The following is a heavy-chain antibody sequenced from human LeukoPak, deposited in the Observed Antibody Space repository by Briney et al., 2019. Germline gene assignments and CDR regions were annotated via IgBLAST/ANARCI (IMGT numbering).Heavy chain of an antibody. Sequence: GTSLRLSCAASGFTFTSYGMHWVRQAPGKGLEWVALITYDGYYKYYSDSVKGRFTISRDNSKNTLYLQMNSLRAEDTAVYYCARDLCGGDCYVKYYWGPGTLVTVSS. V-gene: IGHV3-30*03. CDR2: ITYDGYYK. CDR3: ARDLCGGDCYVKYY. CDR1: GFTFTSYG. J-gene: IGHJ4*02. D-gene: IGHD2-21*02.